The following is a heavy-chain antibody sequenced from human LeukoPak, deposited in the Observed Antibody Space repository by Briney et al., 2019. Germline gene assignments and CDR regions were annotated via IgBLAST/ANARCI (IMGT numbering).Heavy chain of an antibody. Sequence: PSETLSLTCTVSGGSISSSSYYSGWIRQPPGKGLEWIGSIYYSGSTYYNPSLKSRVTISVDTSKNQFSLKLSSVTAADTAVYYCARQPSGYYMGYYYYYMDVWGKGTTVTVSS. CDR1: GGSISSSSYY. CDR3: ARQPSGYYMGYYYYYMDV. D-gene: IGHD3-3*01. J-gene: IGHJ6*03. CDR2: IYYSGST. V-gene: IGHV4-39*01.